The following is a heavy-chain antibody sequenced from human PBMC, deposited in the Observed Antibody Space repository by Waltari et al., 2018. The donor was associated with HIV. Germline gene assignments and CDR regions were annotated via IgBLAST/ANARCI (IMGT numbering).Heavy chain of an antibody. CDR2: INPNSGGT. D-gene: IGHD2-15*01. CDR3: ARTFLYCSGGTCYFDY. V-gene: IGHV1-2*02. Sequence: QVQLVQSWAEVKKPGSSVKVSCMAFGYTFSGYYMHWVRQAPGQGLEWMGWINPNSGGTNYAQKLQGRVTMTRDTSISTAYMELSRLRSDDTAVYYCARTFLYCSGGTCYFDYWGQGTLVTVSS. J-gene: IGHJ4*02. CDR1: GYTFSGYY.